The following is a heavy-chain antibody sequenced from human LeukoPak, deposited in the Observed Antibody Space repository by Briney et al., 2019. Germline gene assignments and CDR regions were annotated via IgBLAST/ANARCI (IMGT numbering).Heavy chain of an antibody. CDR2: IIPIFGTA. D-gene: IGHD2-21*01. CDR1: GGTFSSYA. CDR3: WGGGWKKPFDY. V-gene: IGHV1-69*13. Sequence: SVKVSCKASGGTFSSYAISWVRQAPGQGLEWMGGIIPIFGTANYAQKFQGRVTITADESKSTAYMELSRLRSEDTAVYYCWGGGWKKPFDYWGQGTLVTVSS. J-gene: IGHJ4*02.